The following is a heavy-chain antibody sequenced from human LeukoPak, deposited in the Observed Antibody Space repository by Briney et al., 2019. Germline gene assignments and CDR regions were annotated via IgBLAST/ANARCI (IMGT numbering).Heavy chain of an antibody. CDR3: ARVSWYYYGSGTSKYFDY. Sequence: GGSLRLSCAASGFTFSDFYMSWIRQAPGKGLEWLSYISNSGTSIYYADSAKGRFTISRDNAKNSLYLQMNSLRAEDTAVYYCARVSWYYYGSGTSKYFDYWGQGTLVTVSS. V-gene: IGHV3-11*01. D-gene: IGHD3-10*01. CDR1: GFTFSDFY. J-gene: IGHJ4*02. CDR2: ISNSGTSI.